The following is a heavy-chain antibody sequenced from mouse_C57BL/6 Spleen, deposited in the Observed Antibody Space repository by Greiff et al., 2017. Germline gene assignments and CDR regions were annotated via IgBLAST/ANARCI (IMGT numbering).Heavy chain of an antibody. D-gene: IGHD3-2*02. J-gene: IGHJ4*01. V-gene: IGHV3-6*01. CDR3: ARASSLREDYAMDY. CDR2: ISYDGSN. Sequence: VQLKESGPGLVKPSQSLSLTCSVTGYSITSGYYWNWIRQFPGNKLEWMGYISYDGSNNYNPSLKNRISITRDTSKNQFFLKLNSVTTEDTATYYCARASSLREDYAMDYWGQGTSVTVSS. CDR1: GYSITSGYY.